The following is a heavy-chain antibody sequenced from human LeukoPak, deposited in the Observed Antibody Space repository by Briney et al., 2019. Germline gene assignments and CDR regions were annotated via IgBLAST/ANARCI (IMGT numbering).Heavy chain of an antibody. CDR2: ISSSSSYI. CDR3: ARDSHPTSVYNWFDP. Sequence: GGSLRLSCAAPGFTFSSYSMNWVRQAPGKGLEWVSSISSSSSYIYYADSVKGRFTISRDNAKNSLYLQMNSLRAEDTAVYYCARDSHPTSVYNWFDPWGQGTLVTVSS. V-gene: IGHV3-21*01. CDR1: GFTFSSYS. J-gene: IGHJ5*02.